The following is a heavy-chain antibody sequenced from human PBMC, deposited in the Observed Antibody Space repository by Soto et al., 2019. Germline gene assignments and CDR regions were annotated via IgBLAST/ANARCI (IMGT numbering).Heavy chain of an antibody. Sequence: SETLSLTCTVSGGSISSSSYYWGWIRQPPGKGLEWIGSIYYSGSTYYNPSLKSRVTISVDTSKNQFSLKLSSVTAADTAVYYCARERSISGSYIYKEDAFDIWGQGTMVTVSS. CDR1: GGSISSSSYY. D-gene: IGHD1-26*01. V-gene: IGHV4-39*02. CDR3: ARERSISGSYIYKEDAFDI. J-gene: IGHJ3*02. CDR2: IYYSGST.